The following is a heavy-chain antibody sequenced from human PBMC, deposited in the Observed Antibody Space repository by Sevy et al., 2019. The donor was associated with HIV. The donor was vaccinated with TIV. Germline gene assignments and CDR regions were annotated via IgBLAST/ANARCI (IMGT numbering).Heavy chain of an antibody. CDR1: GFDFSTYD. V-gene: IGHV3-33*03. CDR3: AKRERSYYDSSGNYDAFDV. CDR2: ISFAGSDK. Sequence: GGSLRLSCTASGFDFSTYDMHWVRQAPGKGLEWVAFISFAGSDKWYGDSVKGRFTISRDNSKNTLYVQMNTLRDEDTAVYYCAKRERSYYDSSGNYDAFDVWGQGTLVTVSS. J-gene: IGHJ3*01. D-gene: IGHD3-22*01.